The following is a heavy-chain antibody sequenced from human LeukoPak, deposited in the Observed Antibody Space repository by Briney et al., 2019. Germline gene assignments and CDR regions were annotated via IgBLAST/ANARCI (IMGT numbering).Heavy chain of an antibody. V-gene: IGHV3-21*01. J-gene: IGHJ3*02. Sequence: PGGSLRLSCAASGFTFDDYAMHWVRQAPGKGLEWVSSIGGSSTSIYYAGSVKGRFTISRDNAKNSLYLQMNSLTVEDTAVYYCAREVAEAFDIWGQGTMVTVSS. D-gene: IGHD2-15*01. CDR3: AREVAEAFDI. CDR1: GFTFDDYA. CDR2: IGGSSTSI.